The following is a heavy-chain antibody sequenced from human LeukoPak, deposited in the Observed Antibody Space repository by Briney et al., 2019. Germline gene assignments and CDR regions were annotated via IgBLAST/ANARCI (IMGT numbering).Heavy chain of an antibody. CDR3: ARTYYYDSSNYSGYFQH. D-gene: IGHD3-22*01. V-gene: IGHV1-18*01. CDR1: GYTFTSNG. Sequence: ASVKVSCKGSGYTFTSNGVSWVRQAPGQGLEWMGWISAYNGNTNYAQKFQGRVTMTTDTSTSTAYMELRSLRSDDTAVYYRARTYYYDSSNYSGYFQHWGQGTLVTVSS. J-gene: IGHJ1*01. CDR2: ISAYNGNT.